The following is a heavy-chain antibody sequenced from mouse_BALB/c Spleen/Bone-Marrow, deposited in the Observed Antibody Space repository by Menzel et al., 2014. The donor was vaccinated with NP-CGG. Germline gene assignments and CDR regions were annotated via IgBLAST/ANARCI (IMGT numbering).Heavy chain of an antibody. CDR1: GYSFTGYF. D-gene: IGHD2-4*01. J-gene: IGHJ3*01. CDR2: INPYNGDT. Sequence: VQLQQSGPELVKPGASVKISCKASGYSFTGYFMNWVMQSHGKSLEWIGRINPYNGDTFYNQKFKGKATLTVDKSSSTAHMELRSLASEDSAVYYCARGEDYGRGSWFAYWGQGTLATVSA. V-gene: IGHV1-20*02. CDR3: ARGEDYGRGSWFAY.